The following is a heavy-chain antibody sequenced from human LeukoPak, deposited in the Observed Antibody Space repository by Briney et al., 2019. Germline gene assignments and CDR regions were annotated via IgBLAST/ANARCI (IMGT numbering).Heavy chain of an antibody. CDR3: ASGGTLFDY. CDR1: GFTFSSYA. Sequence: GRSLRLSCAASGFTFSSYAMHWVRQAPGKGLEWVSYITSSGSTIYYADSVKGRFTISRDNAKNSLYLQMSSLRAEDTAVYYCASGGTLFDYWGQGTLVTVSS. CDR2: ITSSGSTI. V-gene: IGHV3-48*03. J-gene: IGHJ4*02. D-gene: IGHD1-1*01.